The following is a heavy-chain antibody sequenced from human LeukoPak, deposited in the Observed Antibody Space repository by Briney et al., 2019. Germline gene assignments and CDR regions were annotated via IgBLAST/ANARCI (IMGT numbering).Heavy chain of an antibody. V-gene: IGHV1-69*05. CDR2: IIPIFGTA. CDR3: ARSVIAAAGTDPGWFDP. D-gene: IGHD6-13*01. J-gene: IGHJ5*02. CDR1: GGTFSSYA. Sequence: SMKLSCKASGGTFSSYAISWVRQAPGQGLEWMGGIIPIFGTANYAQKFQGRVTITTDESTNTAYMELSSLRSEDTAVYYCARSVIAAAGTDPGWFDPWGQGTLVTVSS.